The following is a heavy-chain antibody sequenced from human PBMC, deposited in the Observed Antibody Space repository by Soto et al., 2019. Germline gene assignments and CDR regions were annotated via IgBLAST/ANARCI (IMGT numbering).Heavy chain of an antibody. CDR3: ARREIQGPIDY. V-gene: IGHV4-28*01. CDR2: IYYSGTT. J-gene: IGHJ4*02. D-gene: IGHD1-26*01. Sequence: PSETLPLTWAVSGYSISSINWWGRIRQPPGKGLEWIGYIYYSGTTYYNPSLKSRVTMSVDTSKNQFSLKLTSVTAVDTAVYYCARREIQGPIDYWGQGTLVTVSS. CDR1: GYSISSINW.